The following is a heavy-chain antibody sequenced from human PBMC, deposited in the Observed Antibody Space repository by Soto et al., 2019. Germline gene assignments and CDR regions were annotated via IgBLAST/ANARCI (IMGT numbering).Heavy chain of an antibody. Sequence: GSLRLSCAASGFNFNNAWMSWVRQDQGKGLEWVGRIKGEADGGTTDYAAPVKGRITISRDHSKDTLYLRMNSLKTEDTAVYYCTTGLSNGYYNFDYWGQGTPVTVSS. CDR3: TTGLSNGYYNFDY. D-gene: IGHD3-22*01. J-gene: IGHJ4*02. CDR2: IKGEADGGTT. CDR1: GFNFNNAW. V-gene: IGHV3-15*01.